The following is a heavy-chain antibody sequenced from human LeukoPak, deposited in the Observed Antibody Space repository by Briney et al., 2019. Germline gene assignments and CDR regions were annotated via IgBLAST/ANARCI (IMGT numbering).Heavy chain of an antibody. D-gene: IGHD3-22*01. V-gene: IGHV1-18*01. CDR1: GYTFTIHA. CDR2: ITVYNGNT. CDR3: ARGASTYYDSSDYFDY. Sequence: ASVKVSCKASGYTFTIHAISWVRQAPGQGPEWIGWITVYNGNTIYAQKLQGRVTMTTDTSTSTAYMELRSLRSDDTAVYYCARGASTYYDSSDYFDYWGQGTLVTVSS. J-gene: IGHJ4*02.